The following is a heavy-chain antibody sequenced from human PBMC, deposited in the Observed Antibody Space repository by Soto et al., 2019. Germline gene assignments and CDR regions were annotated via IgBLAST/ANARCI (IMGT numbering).Heavy chain of an antibody. J-gene: IGHJ6*02. CDR1: GGSISSYY. V-gene: IGHV4-59*04. CDR3: ARLGGYCSSSSCYGYYGMDV. Sequence: SETLSLTCTVSGGSISSYYWSWIRQPPGKGLEWIGTFYYSESTYHNPSLESRVTISVDTSKNQFSLKVTSVTVADTAVYYCARLGGYCSSSSCYGYYGMDVWGQGTTVTVSS. CDR2: FYYSEST. D-gene: IGHD2-2*01.